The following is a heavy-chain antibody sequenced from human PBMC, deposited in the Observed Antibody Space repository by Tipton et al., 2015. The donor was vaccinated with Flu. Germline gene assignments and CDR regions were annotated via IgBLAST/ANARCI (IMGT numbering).Heavy chain of an antibody. J-gene: IGHJ4*02. V-gene: IGHV4-59*01. D-gene: IGHD5-12*01. Sequence: TLSLTCTVSGGSIRSYYWSWIRQPPGKGLEWIGYIYYSGSTNYNPSLKIRVTISVDTSKNQFSLKLSSVTAADTAVYYCDRADSGYDSLSPFDYWGQGTLVTVSS. CDR2: IYYSGST. CDR1: GGSIRSYY. CDR3: DRADSGYDSLSPFDY.